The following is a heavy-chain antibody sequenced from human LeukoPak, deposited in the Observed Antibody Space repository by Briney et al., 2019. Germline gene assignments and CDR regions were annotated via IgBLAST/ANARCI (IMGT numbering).Heavy chain of an antibody. J-gene: IGHJ6*03. D-gene: IGHD3-3*01. V-gene: IGHV1-69*13. Sequence: SVKVSCKASGGTFGRYVISWVRQAPGQGPEWMGGIIPIFGTANYAQKFQGRVTITADESTITAYMELSSLRSEDTAVYYCARGAFGVFPPATYYYYMDVWGKGTTVTVSS. CDR2: IIPIFGTA. CDR3: ARGAFGVFPPATYYYYMDV. CDR1: GGTFGRYV.